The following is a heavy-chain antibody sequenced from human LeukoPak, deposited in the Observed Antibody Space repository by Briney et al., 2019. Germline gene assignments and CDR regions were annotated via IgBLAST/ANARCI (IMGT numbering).Heavy chain of an antibody. Sequence: PSETLSLTCAVYGGSFSGYYWSWIRQPPGKGLEWIGEINHSGSTNYNPSLKSRVTISVDTSKNQFSLKLSSVTAADTAVYYCARAGIAAARSPNWFDPWGQGTLVTVSS. J-gene: IGHJ5*02. CDR1: GGSFSGYY. CDR2: INHSGST. CDR3: ARAGIAAARSPNWFDP. D-gene: IGHD6-13*01. V-gene: IGHV4-34*01.